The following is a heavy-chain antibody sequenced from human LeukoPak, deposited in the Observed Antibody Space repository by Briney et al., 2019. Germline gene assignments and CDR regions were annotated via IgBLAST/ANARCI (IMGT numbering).Heavy chain of an antibody. CDR1: GFTFSSYA. J-gene: IGHJ4*02. Sequence: SGGSLRLSCAASGFTFSSYAMHWVRQAPGKGLEWVAVISYDGSNKYYADSVKGRFTISRDNSKNTLYLQMNSLRAEDTAVYYCAKEVRYYYDSSGYFDYWGQGTLVTVSS. V-gene: IGHV3-30*18. CDR2: ISYDGSNK. CDR3: AKEVRYYYDSSGYFDY. D-gene: IGHD3-22*01.